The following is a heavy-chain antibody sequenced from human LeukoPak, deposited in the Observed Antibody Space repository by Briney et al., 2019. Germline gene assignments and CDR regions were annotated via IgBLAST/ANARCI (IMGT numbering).Heavy chain of an antibody. D-gene: IGHD1-26*01. CDR1: GGTFSSYA. Sequence: EASVKVSCKASGGTFSSYAISWVRQAPGQGLEWMGGIIPIFGTANYAQKFQGRVTITADESTSTAYMELSSLRSEDTAVYYCARAPYSGSYPLLYYYGLDVWGQGTTVIVSS. V-gene: IGHV1-69*13. CDR3: ARAPYSGSYPLLYYYGLDV. CDR2: IIPIFGTA. J-gene: IGHJ6*02.